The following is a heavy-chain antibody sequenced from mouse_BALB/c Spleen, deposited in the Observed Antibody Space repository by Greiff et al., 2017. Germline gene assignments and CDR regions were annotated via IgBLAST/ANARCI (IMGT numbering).Heavy chain of an antibody. Sequence: EVKLVESGGGLVKPGGSLKLSCAASGFTFSSYAMSWVRQTPEKRLEWVASISSGGSTYYPDSVKGRFTISRDNARNILYLQMSSLRSEDTAMYYCARSTMITTVRFAYWGQGTLVTVSA. D-gene: IGHD2-4*01. J-gene: IGHJ3*01. V-gene: IGHV5-6-5*01. CDR2: ISSGGST. CDR3: ARSTMITTVRFAY. CDR1: GFTFSSYA.